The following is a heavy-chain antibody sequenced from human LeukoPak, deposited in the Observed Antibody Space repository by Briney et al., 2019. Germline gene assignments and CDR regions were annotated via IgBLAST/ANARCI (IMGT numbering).Heavy chain of an antibody. V-gene: IGHV3-7*01. CDR1: GFTFSSYW. J-gene: IGHJ6*03. CDR3: ARAIFGVVRSEQVYYYYYYYMDV. D-gene: IGHD3-3*02. CDR2: IKQDGSEK. Sequence: PGGSLRLSCAASGFTFSSYWMSWVRQAPGKGLEWVANIKQDGSEKYYVDSVKGRFTISRDNAKNSLYLQMNSLRAEDTAVYYCARAIFGVVRSEQVYYYYYYYMDVWGKGTTVTVSS.